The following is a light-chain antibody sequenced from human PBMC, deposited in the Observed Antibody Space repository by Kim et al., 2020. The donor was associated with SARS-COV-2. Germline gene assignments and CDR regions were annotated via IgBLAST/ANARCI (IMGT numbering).Light chain of an antibody. CDR1: QRVSSNY. CDR2: GAS. Sequence: EVVLTQSPGTLSLSPGERATLSCRASQRVSSNYLAWCQHKPGQAPRLLIYGASSRATGIPDRFSGSGSETDFTLTISRLEPEDFAVYYCQQFGTSPPFTFGQGTKLEI. V-gene: IGKV3-20*01. CDR3: QQFGTSPPFT. J-gene: IGKJ2*01.